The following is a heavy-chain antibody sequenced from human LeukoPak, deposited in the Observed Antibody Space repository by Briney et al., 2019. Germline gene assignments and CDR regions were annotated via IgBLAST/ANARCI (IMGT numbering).Heavy chain of an antibody. D-gene: IGHD2-2*01. CDR3: ARHFLGYCSSTSCAVFDY. CDR2: ISAYNGKT. V-gene: IGHV1-18*01. J-gene: IGHJ4*02. CDR1: GYTLTSYG. Sequence: ASVKVSCKASGYTLTSYGISWVRQAPGLGLEWMGWISAYNGKTNYAQKLQGRVTMTTDTSTSTAYMELRNLRSDDTAVYYCARHFLGYCSSTSCAVFDYWGQGTLVTVSS.